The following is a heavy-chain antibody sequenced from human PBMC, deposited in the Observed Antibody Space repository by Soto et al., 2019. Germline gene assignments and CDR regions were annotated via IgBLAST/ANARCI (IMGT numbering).Heavy chain of an antibody. V-gene: IGHV3-66*01. J-gene: IGHJ4*02. CDR1: GFTFSSYG. CDR3: ARGGTMALDY. CDR2: IYSGGST. Sequence: GGSLRLSCAASGFTFSSYGMHWVRQAPGKGLEWVSVIYSGGSTYYADSVKGRFTISRDNSKNTLYLQMNSLRADDTAVYYCARGGTMALDYWGQGTLVTVSS. D-gene: IGHD3-10*01.